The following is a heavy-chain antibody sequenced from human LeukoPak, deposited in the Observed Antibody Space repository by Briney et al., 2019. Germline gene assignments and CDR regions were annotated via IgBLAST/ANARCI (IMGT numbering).Heavy chain of an antibody. CDR2: INPSGGST. J-gene: IGHJ4*02. CDR1: GYSFTGHY. Sequence: RASVKVSCKASGYSFTGHYMHWVRQAPGQGLEWMGIINPSGGSTSYAQKFQGRVTMTRDTSTSTVYMELSSLRSEDTAVYYCARYYDSSGDFDYWGQGTLVTVSS. CDR3: ARYYDSSGDFDY. V-gene: IGHV1-46*01. D-gene: IGHD3-22*01.